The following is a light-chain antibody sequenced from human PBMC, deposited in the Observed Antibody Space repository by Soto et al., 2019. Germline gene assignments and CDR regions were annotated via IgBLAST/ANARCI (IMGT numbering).Light chain of an antibody. V-gene: IGKV3-15*01. CDR2: GAS. CDR1: QSVSSN. Sequence: EIVMTQSPATLSVSPGERATLSCRASQSVSSNLAWYQQKPGQVPRLLIYGASTRATGIPARFSGSRSGTDFTLTISSLQSEDFAVYYWQQYNNWPRTFGQGTKVEIK. CDR3: QQYNNWPRT. J-gene: IGKJ1*01.